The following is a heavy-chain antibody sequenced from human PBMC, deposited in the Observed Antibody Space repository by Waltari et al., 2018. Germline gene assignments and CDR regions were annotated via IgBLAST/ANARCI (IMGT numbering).Heavy chain of an antibody. V-gene: IGHV3-15*07. CDR2: IKSDTYGGTT. J-gene: IGHJ4*02. CDR3: TQIALWFGDPVDY. D-gene: IGHD3-10*01. Sequence: EVQLVESGGGLVEPGGSLRLSCGASGFTFNNAWMHWGRQGPGKGLGWLGRIKSDTYGGTTDYAAPVKGRFTISRDDSKNTLYLQMNSLKTEDTAVYYCTQIALWFGDPVDYWGQGTLVTVSA. CDR1: GFTFNNAW.